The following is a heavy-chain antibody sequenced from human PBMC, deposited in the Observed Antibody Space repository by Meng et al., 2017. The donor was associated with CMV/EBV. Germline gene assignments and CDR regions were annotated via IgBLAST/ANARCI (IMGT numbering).Heavy chain of an antibody. D-gene: IGHD3-3*01. V-gene: IGHV3-74*01. CDR2: INSDGSST. Sequence: FPFSSYWLHWVRQAPGKGLVWVSRINSDGSSTSYADSVKGRFTISRDNAKNTLYLQMNSLRAEDTAVYYCARDANYDFWSGYFGWFDPWGQGTLVTVSS. CDR1: FPFSSYW. CDR3: ARDANYDFWSGYFGWFDP. J-gene: IGHJ5*02.